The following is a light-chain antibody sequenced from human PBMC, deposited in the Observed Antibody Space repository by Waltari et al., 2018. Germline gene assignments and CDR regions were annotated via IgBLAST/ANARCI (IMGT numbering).Light chain of an antibody. CDR3: AAWDDRLNFWV. J-gene: IGLJ3*02. V-gene: IGLV1-44*01. Sequence: QSVLTQPPSASGTPGQRVTISCSGSSSNIGSNTVNWYQQPPGTAPKLLIFSNGQRPSGVPERLSGSKSGTSASLAISGLQSEDEADYYCAAWDDRLNFWVFGGGTKLTVL. CDR1: SSNIGSNT. CDR2: SNG.